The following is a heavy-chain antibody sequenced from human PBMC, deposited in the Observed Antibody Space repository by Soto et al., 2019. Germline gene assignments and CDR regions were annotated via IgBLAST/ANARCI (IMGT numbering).Heavy chain of an antibody. CDR2: IYYSGGT. Sequence: QEHLQESGPGLVKPSQTLSLTCTVSGGSISSGAYYWSWIRQPPGEGLEWMGYIYYSGGTSYSPSLESRLTLSVDTSRNQFSLKLSSVTAADTAVYYCARGIRAYGGNPYFDSWGQGTLVTVSS. CDR1: GGSISSGAYY. CDR3: ARGIRAYGGNPYFDS. V-gene: IGHV4-30-4*01. D-gene: IGHD4-17*01. J-gene: IGHJ4*02.